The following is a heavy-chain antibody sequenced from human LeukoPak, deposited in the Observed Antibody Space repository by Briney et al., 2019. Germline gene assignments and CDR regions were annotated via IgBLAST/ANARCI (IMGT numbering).Heavy chain of an antibody. CDR2: INHSGST. J-gene: IGHJ4*02. D-gene: IGHD2-21*02. V-gene: IGHV4-34*01. CDR3: ARGQIYCGGDCYSRDFDY. CDR1: GGSFSGYY. Sequence: ASETLSLTCAVYGGSFSGYYWSWIRQPPGKGLEWIGEINHSGSTNYNPSLKSRVTISVDTSKNQFSLKLSSVTAADTAVYYCARGQIYCGGDCYSRDFDYWGQGTLVTVSS.